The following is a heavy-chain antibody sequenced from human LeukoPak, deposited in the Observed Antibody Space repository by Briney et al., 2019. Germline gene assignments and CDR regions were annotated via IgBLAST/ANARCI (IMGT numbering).Heavy chain of an antibody. J-gene: IGHJ6*02. Sequence: ASVKVSCKASGYTFTSCDINWVRQATGQGIEWMGWMNPNSGNTGYAQKFQGRVTITADESTSTAYMELSSLRSEDTAVYYCARDRRSSRWFPYYYYGMDVWGQGTTVTVSS. D-gene: IGHD6-13*01. CDR2: MNPNSGNT. CDR3: ARDRRSSRWFPYYYYGMDV. CDR1: GYTFTSCD. V-gene: IGHV1-8*01.